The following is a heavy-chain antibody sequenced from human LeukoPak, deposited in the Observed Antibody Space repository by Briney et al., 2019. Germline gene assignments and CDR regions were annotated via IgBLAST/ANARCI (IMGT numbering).Heavy chain of an antibody. J-gene: IGHJ4*02. CDR2: INHSGST. CDR1: GGSFSGYY. D-gene: IGHD6-19*01. CDR3: ARTPSSGWLYYFDY. Sequence: SETLSLTCAVYGGSFSGYYWSWIRQPPGKGLEWIGEINHSGSTNYNPSLKSRVTISVDTSKNQFSLKLSSVTAADTAVYYCARTPSSGWLYYFDYWGQGTLVTVSS. V-gene: IGHV4-34*09.